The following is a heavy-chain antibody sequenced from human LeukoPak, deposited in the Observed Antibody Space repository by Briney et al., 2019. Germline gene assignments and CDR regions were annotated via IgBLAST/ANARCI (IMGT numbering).Heavy chain of an antibody. V-gene: IGHV4-39*01. Sequence: PSETLSLTCSVSGGSISSSSYYWGWIRQPPGKGLEWIGSIYYSGSTYYNPSLKSRVTISVDTSKNQFSLKLSSVTAADTAVYYCARLSRMGLAAANPGNWGQGTLVTVSS. CDR3: ARLSRMGLAAANPGN. D-gene: IGHD6-13*01. J-gene: IGHJ4*02. CDR1: GGSISSSSYY. CDR2: IYYSGST.